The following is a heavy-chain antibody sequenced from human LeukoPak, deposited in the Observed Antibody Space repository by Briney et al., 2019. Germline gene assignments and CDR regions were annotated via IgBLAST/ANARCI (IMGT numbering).Heavy chain of an antibody. D-gene: IGHD5-24*01. CDR3: ASEAERWLQSYDAFDI. J-gene: IGHJ3*02. Sequence: SVKVSCKASGGTFSRYAISWVRQAPGQGLEWMGGIIPIFGTANYAQKFQGRVTITADESTSTAYMELSSLRSEDTAVYYCASEAERWLQSYDAFDIWGQGTMVTVSS. V-gene: IGHV1-69*01. CDR1: GGTFSRYA. CDR2: IIPIFGTA.